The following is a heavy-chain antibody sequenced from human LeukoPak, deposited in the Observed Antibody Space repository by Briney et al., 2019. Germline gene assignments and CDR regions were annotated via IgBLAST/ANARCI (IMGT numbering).Heavy chain of an antibody. Sequence: GGSLRLSCAASGFSFSDSHMSWIRQAPGKGLEWILYISSSGSKREYADSVKGRFTISRDNSKKSVYLQMNSLRVEDTAVYYCARDPVYYDILTGYSSVDYWGQGTLVTVSS. CDR1: GFSFSDSH. CDR3: ARDPVYYDILTGYSSVDY. D-gene: IGHD3-9*01. J-gene: IGHJ4*02. V-gene: IGHV3-11*04. CDR2: ISSSGSKR.